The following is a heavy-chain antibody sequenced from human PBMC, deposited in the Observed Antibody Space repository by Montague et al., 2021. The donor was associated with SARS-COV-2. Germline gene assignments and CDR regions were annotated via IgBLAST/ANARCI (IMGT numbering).Heavy chain of an antibody. V-gene: IGHV4-34*01. CDR2: SNHRGST. D-gene: IGHD3-9*01. CDR1: GGSFSNYY. J-gene: IGHJ6*02. CDR3: ARGSYEILRYGMDV. Sequence: SETRSLTCAVYGGSFSNYYWSWIRQPPGKGLEWIGDSNHRGSTNYNPSFKSRVTISVDTSKNQFSLKLSSVTAADTAVYYCARGSYEILRYGMDVWGQGTTVTVSS.